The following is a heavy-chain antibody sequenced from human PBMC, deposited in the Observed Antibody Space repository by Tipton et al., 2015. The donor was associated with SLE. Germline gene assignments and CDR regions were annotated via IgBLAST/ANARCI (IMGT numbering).Heavy chain of an antibody. CDR2: IYYSGST. CDR3: ARPFTYCGGDCSPFAFDI. J-gene: IGHJ3*02. D-gene: IGHD2-21*02. CDR1: GGSISSYY. V-gene: IGHV4-59*01. Sequence: TLSLTCTVSGGSISSYYWSWIRQPPGKGLEWIGYIYYSGSTDYNPSLKSRVTISVDTSKNQFSLKLNSVTAADTAVYYCARPFTYCGGDCSPFAFDIWGQGTLVTVSS.